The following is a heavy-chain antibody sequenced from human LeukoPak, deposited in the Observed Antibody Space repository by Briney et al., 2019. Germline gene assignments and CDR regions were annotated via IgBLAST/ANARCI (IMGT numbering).Heavy chain of an antibody. V-gene: IGHV1-69*13. J-gene: IGHJ6*03. Sequence: ASVKVSCKASGGTFSSYAISWVRQAPGQGLEWMGGIIPIFATANYAQKFQGRVTITADESSNTAYMELSSLRSDDTAVYYCARGAVDYYMDVWGKGTTVTVSS. CDR1: GGTFSSYA. CDR3: ARGAVDYYMDV. CDR2: IIPIFATA.